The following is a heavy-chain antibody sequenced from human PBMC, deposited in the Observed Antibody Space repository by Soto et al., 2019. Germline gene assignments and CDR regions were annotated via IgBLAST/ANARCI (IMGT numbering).Heavy chain of an antibody. CDR2: ISGSGGST. V-gene: IGHV3-23*01. J-gene: IGHJ5*02. CDR1: GFTFSSYA. CDR3: AKDPSYYDFWSGPNWFDP. Sequence: EVQLLESGGGLVQPGGSLRLSSAASGFTFSSYAMSWVRQAPGKGLEWVSAISGSGGSTYYADSVKGRFTISRDNSKNTLYLQMNSLRAEDTAVYYCAKDPSYYDFWSGPNWFDPWGQGTLVTVSS. D-gene: IGHD3-3*01.